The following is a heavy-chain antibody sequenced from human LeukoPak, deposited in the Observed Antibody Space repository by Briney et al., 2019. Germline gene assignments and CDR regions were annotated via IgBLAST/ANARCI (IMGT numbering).Heavy chain of an antibody. CDR3: AKDCTVGACYWYFDL. CDR2: ISSSGSGGNT. V-gene: IGHV3-23*01. Sequence: GGSLRLSCAASGVTLSSYALSWARHAPGKGLEWVSGISSSGSGGNTYYAEYVKGRFTICRDSSKNTLFLHMNTLRAEDTAIYYCAKDCTVGACYWYFDLWGRGTLVTVSS. D-gene: IGHD1-26*01. CDR1: GVTLSSYA. J-gene: IGHJ2*01.